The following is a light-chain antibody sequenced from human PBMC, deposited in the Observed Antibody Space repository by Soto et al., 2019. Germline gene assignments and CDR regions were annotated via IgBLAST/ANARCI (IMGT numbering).Light chain of an antibody. CDR1: QSISSW. J-gene: IGKJ1*01. Sequence: IQITQSPFTLSASVGDRVTITCRASQSISSWLAWYQQKPGKAPKLLIYDASSLESGVPSRFSGSGSGTEFTLTISSLQPDDFATYYCQQYNSYSWTFGQGTKVDI. V-gene: IGKV1-5*01. CDR2: DAS. CDR3: QQYNSYSWT.